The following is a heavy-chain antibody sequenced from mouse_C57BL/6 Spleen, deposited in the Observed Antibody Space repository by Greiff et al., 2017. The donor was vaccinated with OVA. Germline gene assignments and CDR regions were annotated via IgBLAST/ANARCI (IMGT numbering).Heavy chain of an antibody. CDR3: AREGWPGY. V-gene: IGHV1-26*01. CDR1: GYTFTDYY. J-gene: IGHJ2*01. Sequence: VQLQQSGPELVKPGASVKISCKASGYTFTDYYMNWVKQSHGKSLEWIGDINPNNGGTSYNQKFKGKATLTVDKSSSTAYMELRSLTSEDSAVYYCAREGWPGYWGQGTTLTVSS. D-gene: IGHD2-3*01. CDR2: INPNNGGT.